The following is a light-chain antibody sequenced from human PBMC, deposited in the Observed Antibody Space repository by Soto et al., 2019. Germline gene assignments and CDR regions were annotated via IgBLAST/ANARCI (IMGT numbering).Light chain of an antibody. Sequence: IEMTQSPSSLSASVGDRVTITCRASQSVRTYLNWYQQKPGKAPKLLIYAASSLQSGVPSTFSGSGSGTEFTLTISSLQPEDFGTYYCQQFKSYPITFGQGTRLEIK. CDR2: AAS. CDR3: QQFKSYPIT. CDR1: QSVRTY. V-gene: IGKV1-17*01. J-gene: IGKJ5*01.